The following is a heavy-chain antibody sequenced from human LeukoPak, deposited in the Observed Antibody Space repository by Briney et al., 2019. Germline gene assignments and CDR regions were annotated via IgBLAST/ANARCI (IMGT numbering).Heavy chain of an antibody. CDR1: GGTFSSYA. CDR2: IIPIFGTA. V-gene: IGHV1-69*05. CDR3: ASLRSWLRENWFDP. J-gene: IGHJ5*02. D-gene: IGHD6-13*01. Sequence: SVKVSCKASGGTFSSYAISWVRQAPGQGLEWMGGIIPIFGTANYAQKFQGRVTITTDESTSTAYMELSSLRSEDTAVYYCASLRSWLRENWFDPWGQGTLVTVSS.